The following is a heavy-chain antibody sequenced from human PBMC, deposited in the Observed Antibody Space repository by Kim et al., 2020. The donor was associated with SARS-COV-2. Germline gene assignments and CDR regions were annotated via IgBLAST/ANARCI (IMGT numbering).Heavy chain of an antibody. Sequence: ASVKVSCKASGYTFTSYDINWVRQATGQGLEWMGWMNPNSGNTGYAQKFQGRVTMTRNTSISTAYMELSSLRSEDTAVYYCARCAVAAARGPADYWGQGTLVTVSS. J-gene: IGHJ4*02. CDR2: MNPNSGNT. V-gene: IGHV1-8*01. D-gene: IGHD6-13*01. CDR1: GYTFTSYD. CDR3: ARCAVAAARGPADY.